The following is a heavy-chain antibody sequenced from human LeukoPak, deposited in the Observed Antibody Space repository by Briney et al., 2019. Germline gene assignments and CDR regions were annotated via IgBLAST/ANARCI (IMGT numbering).Heavy chain of an antibody. CDR3: ARVRIGYFDY. Sequence: PSETLFLTCTVSGGSISSGGYYWSWIRQHPGKGLEWIGYIYYSGSTYYNPSLKSRVTISVDTSKNQFSLKLSSVTAADTAVYYCARVRIGYFDYWGQGTLVTVSS. CDR1: GGSISSGGYY. V-gene: IGHV4-31*03. D-gene: IGHD1-26*01. J-gene: IGHJ4*02. CDR2: IYYSGST.